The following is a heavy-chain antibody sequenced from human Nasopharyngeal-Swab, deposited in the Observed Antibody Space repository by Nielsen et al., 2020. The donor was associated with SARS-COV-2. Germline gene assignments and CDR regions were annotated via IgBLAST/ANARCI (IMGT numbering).Heavy chain of an antibody. CDR1: GFTFSSYA. Sequence: GGSLRLSCAASGFTFSSYAMSWVRQAPGKGLEWVSGISGSGGSTHYADSVKGRFTISRDNSKNTLYLQMNSLRAEDTAVYYCAKEGGPTTIVVVIPYYFDYWGQGTLVTVSS. CDR2: ISGSGGST. V-gene: IGHV3-23*01. J-gene: IGHJ4*02. D-gene: IGHD3-22*01. CDR3: AKEGGPTTIVVVIPYYFDY.